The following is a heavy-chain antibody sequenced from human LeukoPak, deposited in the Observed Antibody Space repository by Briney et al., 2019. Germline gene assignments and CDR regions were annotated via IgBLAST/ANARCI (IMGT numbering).Heavy chain of an antibody. CDR1: GGSISSYC. CDR2: IYYSGST. J-gene: IGHJ2*01. D-gene: IGHD6-19*01. CDR3: ARHRYSSGWLRYFDL. V-gene: IGHV4-59*08. Sequence: SETLSLTCTVSGGSISSYCWSWIRQPPGKGLEWIGYIYYSGSTNYNPSLKSRVTISVDTSKNQFSLKLSSVTAADTAVYYCARHRYSSGWLRYFDLWGRGTLVTVSS.